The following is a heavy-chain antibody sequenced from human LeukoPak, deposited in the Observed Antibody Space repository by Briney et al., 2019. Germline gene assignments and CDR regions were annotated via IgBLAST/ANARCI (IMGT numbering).Heavy chain of an antibody. CDR2: INPNSGGT. Sequence: ASVKVSCKASGYTFTAYYIHWVRQAPGQGLEWMGWINPNSGGTNYAQKFQGRVTMTRDTSISAVYMELNRLRSDDTAVYYCARDGRDGYNLVHYWGQGTLVTVS. J-gene: IGHJ4*02. CDR3: ARDGRDGYNLVHY. D-gene: IGHD5-24*01. V-gene: IGHV1-2*02. CDR1: GYTFTAYY.